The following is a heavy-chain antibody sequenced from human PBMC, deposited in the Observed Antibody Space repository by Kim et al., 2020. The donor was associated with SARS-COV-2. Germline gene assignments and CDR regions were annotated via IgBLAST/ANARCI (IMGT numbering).Heavy chain of an antibody. J-gene: IGHJ6*02. CDR2: ISSSSSYI. V-gene: IGHV3-21*01. CDR3: ARGMVPRYTAMVTIGYYYYGMDV. D-gene: IGHD5-18*01. Sequence: GGSLRLSCAASGFTFSSYSMNWVRQAPGKGLEWVSSISSSSSYIYYADSVKGRFTISRDNAKNSLYLQMNSLRAEDTAVYYCARGMVPRYTAMVTIGYYYYGMDVWGQGTTVTVSS. CDR1: GFTFSSYS.